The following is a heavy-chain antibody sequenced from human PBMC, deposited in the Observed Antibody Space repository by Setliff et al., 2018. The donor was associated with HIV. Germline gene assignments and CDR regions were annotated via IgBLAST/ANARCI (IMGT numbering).Heavy chain of an antibody. V-gene: IGHV4-59*11. CDR2: TYYDGST. D-gene: IGHD3-16*01. CDR3: GRHKVSTTLGGLVSDYFYYGMDI. J-gene: IGHJ6*02. CDR1: GGSISIHY. Sequence: SETLSLTCSVSGGSISIHYWSWIRLPPGKGLEWIGTTYYDGSTIYNPSLNSRVTMSVDTSKNQFSLTLRSLTAADTAVYYCGRHKVSTTLGGLVSDYFYYGMDIWGQGTTVTVSS.